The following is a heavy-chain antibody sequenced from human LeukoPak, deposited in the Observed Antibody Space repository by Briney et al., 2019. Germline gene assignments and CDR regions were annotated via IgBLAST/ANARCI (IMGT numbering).Heavy chain of an antibody. D-gene: IGHD3-3*01. J-gene: IGHJ4*02. CDR2: IYHSGST. Sequence: PSETLSLTCTVSAYSISSGYYWGWIRPPPGKGLGWIGSIYHSGSTYYNPSLKSRVTISVDTSKNQFSLRLSSVTAADTAVYYCARAANFGVIISSHFDYWGQGTLVTVSS. CDR3: ARAANFGVIISSHFDY. V-gene: IGHV4-38-2*02. CDR1: AYSISSGYY.